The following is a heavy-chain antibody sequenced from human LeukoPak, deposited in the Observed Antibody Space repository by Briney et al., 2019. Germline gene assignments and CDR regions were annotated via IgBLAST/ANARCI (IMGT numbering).Heavy chain of an antibody. Sequence: GGSLRLSCAASGFTFSTYAMNWVRQAPGKGLEWVSSISSGGSYIYYAESVKGRFTISRDNAKKSLYLQMNSLRDEDTAVYYCARVGGATLVTMYFDYWGQGTLVTVSS. CDR1: GFTFSTYA. CDR3: ARVGGATLVTMYFDY. D-gene: IGHD4-23*01. J-gene: IGHJ4*02. CDR2: ISSGGSYI. V-gene: IGHV3-21*01.